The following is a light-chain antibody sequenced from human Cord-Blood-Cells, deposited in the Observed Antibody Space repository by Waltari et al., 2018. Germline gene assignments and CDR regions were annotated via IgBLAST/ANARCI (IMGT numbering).Light chain of an antibody. J-gene: IGKJ3*01. CDR2: AAS. CDR3: QQLNSHPFT. CDR1: QGISSY. V-gene: IGKV1-9*01. Sequence: IQLTQSPSSLSASVGDRVTITCRASQGISSYLAWYQKKPGKAPKLLIYAASTLQSGVPSRVSGSGSVTDFTRTISSLQPEDFATYYCQQLNSHPFTFGPGTKVDI.